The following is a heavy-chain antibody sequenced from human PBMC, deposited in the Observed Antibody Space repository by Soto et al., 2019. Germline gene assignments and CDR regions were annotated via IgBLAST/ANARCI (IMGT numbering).Heavy chain of an antibody. V-gene: IGHV1-2*04. Sequence: ASVKVSCKASGYTFTGYYMHWVRQAPGQGLEWMGWINPNSGGTNYAQKFQGWVTMTRDTSISTAYMELSRLRSDDTAVYYCARGRGVVVPAAMRYNWFDPWGQGTLVTVSS. CDR1: GYTFTGYY. D-gene: IGHD2-2*01. CDR3: ARGRGVVVPAAMRYNWFDP. CDR2: INPNSGGT. J-gene: IGHJ5*02.